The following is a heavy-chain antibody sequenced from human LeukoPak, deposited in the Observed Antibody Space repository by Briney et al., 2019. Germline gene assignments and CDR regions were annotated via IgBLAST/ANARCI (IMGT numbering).Heavy chain of an antibody. CDR1: GGSISSSSYY. J-gene: IGHJ4*02. V-gene: IGHV4-39*07. D-gene: IGHD1-26*01. CDR3: ARDSGAGKYYFDY. Sequence: SETLSLTCTVSGGSISSSSYYWGWIRQPPGKGLEWIGSIYYSGSTYYNPSLKSRVTISVDTSKNQFSLKLSSVTAADTAVYYCARDSGAGKYYFDYWGQGTLVNVPS. CDR2: IYYSGST.